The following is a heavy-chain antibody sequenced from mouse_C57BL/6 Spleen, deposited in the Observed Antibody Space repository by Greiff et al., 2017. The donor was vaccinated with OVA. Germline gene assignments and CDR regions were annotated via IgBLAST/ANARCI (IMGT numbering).Heavy chain of an antibody. Sequence: VQLQQSGPELVKPGASVKIPCKASGYTFTDYNMDWVKQSHGKSLEWIGDINPNNGGTIYNQKFKGKATLTVDKSSSTAYMELRSLTSEDTAVYYCARVLRGRFAYWGQGTLVTVSA. J-gene: IGHJ3*01. CDR2: INPNNGGT. CDR3: ARVLRGRFAY. CDR1: GYTFTDYN. V-gene: IGHV1-18*01.